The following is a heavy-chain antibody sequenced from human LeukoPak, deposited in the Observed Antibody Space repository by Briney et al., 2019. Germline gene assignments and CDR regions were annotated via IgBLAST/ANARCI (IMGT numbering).Heavy chain of an antibody. CDR1: GGSFSGYY. D-gene: IGHD3-10*01. CDR2: INHSGST. J-gene: IGHJ4*02. CDR3: AITMVRGVTTPSGARVSDY. V-gene: IGHV4-34*01. Sequence: SETLSLTCAVYGGSFSGYYWSWIRQPPGKGLEWIGEINHSGSTNYNPSLKSRVTISVDTSKNQFSLQLSSVTAADTAVYYCAITMVRGVTTPSGARVSDYWGQGTLVTVSS.